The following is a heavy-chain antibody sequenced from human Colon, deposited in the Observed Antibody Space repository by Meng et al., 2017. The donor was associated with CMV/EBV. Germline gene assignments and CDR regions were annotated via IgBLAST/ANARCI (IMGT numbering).Heavy chain of an antibody. CDR2: INPNSGGT. J-gene: IGHJ4*02. CDR1: GYTFTGYY. Sequence: ASVKVSCKASGYTFTGYYMHWVRQAPGQGLEWMGWINPNSGGTNYAQKFQGRVTMTRDTSISTAYMELSSLKSDDTAVYYCARASQSQRLHDYWGQGTLVTVSS. V-gene: IGHV1-2*02. CDR3: ARASQSQRLHDY. D-gene: IGHD6-25*01.